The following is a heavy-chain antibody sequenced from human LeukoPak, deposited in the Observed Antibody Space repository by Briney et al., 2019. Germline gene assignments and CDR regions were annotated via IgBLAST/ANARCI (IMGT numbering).Heavy chain of an antibody. CDR1: GITFSTYW. Sequence: GGSLRLSCAASGITFSTYWMNWVRQGPGKGLDWVAFVRYDGNNPYYSASVKGRFTISRDNSKNTVLLQMNNLRLEDAAVYYCARGSRYGDYPYYCDFWGQGTLVTVSS. J-gene: IGHJ4*02. D-gene: IGHD4-17*01. CDR3: ARGSRYGDYPYYCDF. V-gene: IGHV3-30*02. CDR2: VRYDGNNP.